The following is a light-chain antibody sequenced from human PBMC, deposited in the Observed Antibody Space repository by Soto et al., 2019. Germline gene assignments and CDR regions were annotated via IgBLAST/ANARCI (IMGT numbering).Light chain of an antibody. CDR2: EVT. Sequence: QSALTQPPSASGSPGQSVTISCTGTSSDVGGYNFVSWYQQHPGKAPKLIIYEVTKRPSGVPHRFSGSKSGNTASLTVSGVQEADEAHYYCSSYAGSNSRYVFGTGTKLTVL. J-gene: IGLJ1*01. V-gene: IGLV2-8*01. CDR1: SSDVGGYNF. CDR3: SSYAGSNSRYV.